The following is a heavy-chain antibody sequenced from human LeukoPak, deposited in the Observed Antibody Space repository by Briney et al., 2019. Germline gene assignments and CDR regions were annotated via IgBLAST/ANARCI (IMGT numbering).Heavy chain of an antibody. CDR3: ARDSVSSGWSSDTYYFDY. CDR1: GSTFSSYW. D-gene: IGHD6-19*01. V-gene: IGHV3-7*03. J-gene: IGHJ4*02. Sequence: QPGGSLRLSCAASGSTFSSYWMSWVRRAPGKGLEWVANIKEDGSEKYYVDSVKGRFTISRDNAKNSLYLQMNSLRAEDTAVYYCARDSVSSGWSSDTYYFDYWGQGTLVTVSS. CDR2: IKEDGSEK.